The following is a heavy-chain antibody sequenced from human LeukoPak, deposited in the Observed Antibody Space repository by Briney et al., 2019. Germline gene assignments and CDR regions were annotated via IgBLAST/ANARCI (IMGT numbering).Heavy chain of an antibody. CDR1: GFTFSSYA. V-gene: IGHV3-23*01. CDR3: AKSRRHDYSRTDFDY. CDR2: ISGSGVTT. J-gene: IGHJ4*02. Sequence: GGSLRLSCAASGFTFSSYAMSWVRQAPGKGLEWVSVISGSGVTTYYADSVKGRFTISRDNSKNTLYLQMNTLRAEDTAVYYCAKSRRHDYSRTDFDYWGQGTLVTVSS. D-gene: IGHD6-13*01.